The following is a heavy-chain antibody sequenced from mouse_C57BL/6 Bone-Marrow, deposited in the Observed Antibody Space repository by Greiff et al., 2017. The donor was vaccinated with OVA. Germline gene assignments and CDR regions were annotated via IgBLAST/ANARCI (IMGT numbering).Heavy chain of an antibody. V-gene: IGHV1-50*01. J-gene: IGHJ1*03. CDR3: ARWVPYYDGSSWYFDV. CDR2: IDPSDSYT. Sequence: QVQLQQPGAELVKPGASVKLSCKASGYTFTSYWMQWVKQRPGQGLEWIGEIDPSDSYTNYNQKFKGKATLTVDTSSSTAYMQLSSLTSEDSAVYYCARWVPYYDGSSWYFDVWGTGTTVTVSS. D-gene: IGHD1-1*01. CDR1: GYTFTSYW.